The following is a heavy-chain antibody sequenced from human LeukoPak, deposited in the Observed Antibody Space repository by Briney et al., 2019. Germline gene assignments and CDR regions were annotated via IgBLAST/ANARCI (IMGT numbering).Heavy chain of an antibody. V-gene: IGHV1-69*13. D-gene: IGHD2/OR15-2a*01. Sequence: ASVKVSCKASGGTFSSYAISWVRQAPGQGLEWMGGIIPIFGTANYAQKFQGGVTITADESTSTAYMELSSLRSEDTAVYYCAREGGPFSDAFDIWGQGTMVTVSS. CDR2: IIPIFGTA. J-gene: IGHJ3*02. CDR1: GGTFSSYA. CDR3: AREGGPFSDAFDI.